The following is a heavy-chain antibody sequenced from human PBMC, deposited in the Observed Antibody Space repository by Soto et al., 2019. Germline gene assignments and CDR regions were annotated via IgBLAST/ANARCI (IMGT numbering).Heavy chain of an antibody. CDR3: AGVHGDYLLDY. V-gene: IGHV4-59*01. D-gene: IGHD4-17*01. CDR1: GGSISSYY. CDR2: IYYSGST. J-gene: IGHJ4*02. Sequence: SETLSLTCTVSGGSISSYYWSWIRQPPGKGLEWIGYIYYSGSTNYNPSLKSRVTISVDTSKNQFTLKLSSVTAADTAEYYCAGVHGDYLLDYWGQGTLVTVSS.